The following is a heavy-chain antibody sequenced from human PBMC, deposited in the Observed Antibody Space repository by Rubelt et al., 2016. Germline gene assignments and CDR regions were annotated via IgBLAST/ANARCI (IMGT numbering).Heavy chain of an antibody. V-gene: IGHV1-3*01. D-gene: IGHD2-15*01. CDR2: IDAGNGNK. J-gene: IGHJ4*02. CDR3: ARGYCSGGSCYYFDY. CDR1: GYTFTSYA. Sequence: QVQLVQSGAEVKKPGASVKVSCKSSGYTFTSYAMHWVRQAPGQRLEWMGWIDAGNGNKKYSQTFQGGVHITRDTSASTAYMELSSLRSEDTAVYYCARGYCSGGSCYYFDYWGQGTLVTVSS.